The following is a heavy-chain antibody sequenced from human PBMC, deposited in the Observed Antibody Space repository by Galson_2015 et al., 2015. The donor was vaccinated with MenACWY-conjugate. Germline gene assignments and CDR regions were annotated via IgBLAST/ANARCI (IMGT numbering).Heavy chain of an antibody. CDR2: ISSSGTTI. CDR1: ALTFSSFE. CDR3: ARLAVPGLN. D-gene: IGHD6-19*01. J-gene: IGHJ4*02. V-gene: IGHV3-48*03. Sequence: SLRLSCAASALTFSSFEMNWVRQAPGKGLEWVSYISSSGTTIYYSDSVKGRFTISRDNTKNSLYLQMNSLRAEGTAVYYCARLAVPGLNWGQGTLVTVSS.